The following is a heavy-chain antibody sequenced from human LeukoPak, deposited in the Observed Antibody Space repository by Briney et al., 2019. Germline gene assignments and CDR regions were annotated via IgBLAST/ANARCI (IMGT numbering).Heavy chain of an antibody. D-gene: IGHD6-19*01. CDR3: ARDRFNSGWYWFDP. Sequence: GGSLRLSCAASGFIVGSNYMSWVRQAPGKGLEWVSVIYSGGNTYYADSVKGRFTISRDNSKNTMYLQMNSLRAEDTAVYYCARDRFNSGWYWFDPWGQGTLVTVSS. CDR2: IYSGGNT. J-gene: IGHJ5*02. CDR1: GFIVGSNY. V-gene: IGHV3-53*01.